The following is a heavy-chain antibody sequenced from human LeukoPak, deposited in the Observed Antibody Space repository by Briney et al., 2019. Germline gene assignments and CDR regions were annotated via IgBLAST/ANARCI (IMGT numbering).Heavy chain of an antibody. Sequence: LWASVKVSCKASGYTFTGYYMHWVRQAPGQGLEWMGWINPNSGGTNYAQKFQGRVTMTRDTSISTAYMELSRLRSDDTAVYYCXXXXXXSTSCYTPPRYYYYGMDVWGQGTTVTVSS. CDR2: INPNSGGT. J-gene: IGHJ6*02. D-gene: IGHD2-2*02. CDR1: GYTFTGYY. V-gene: IGHV1-2*02. CDR3: XXXXXXSTSCYTPPRYYYYGMDV.